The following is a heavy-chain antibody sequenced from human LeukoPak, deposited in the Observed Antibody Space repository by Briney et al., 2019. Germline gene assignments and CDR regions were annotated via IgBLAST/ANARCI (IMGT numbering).Heavy chain of an antibody. CDR2: ISGSGGST. V-gene: IGHV3-23*01. CDR3: AKDGRIVVVVAASFDY. J-gene: IGHJ4*02. CDR1: GFTFSGYA. Sequence: GGSLRLSCAASGFTFSGYAMGWVRQAPGKGLEWVSAISGSGGSTYYADSVKGRFTISRDNSKNTLYLQMNSLRAEDTAVYYCAKDGRIVVVVAASFDYWGQGTLVTVSS. D-gene: IGHD2-15*01.